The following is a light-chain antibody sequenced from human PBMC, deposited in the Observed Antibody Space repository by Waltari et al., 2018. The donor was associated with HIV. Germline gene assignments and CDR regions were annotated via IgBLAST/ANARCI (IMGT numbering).Light chain of an antibody. Sequence: VSAAPGQKVTISCSGSSSNIGNNFVSWYQQLPGTAPKLLIYDNNKRPSGIPDRFSGSKSGTSATLGITGLQTGDEADYYCGTWDSSLSAGLFGGGTKLTVL. V-gene: IGLV1-51*01. J-gene: IGLJ3*02. CDR3: GTWDSSLSAGL. CDR2: DNN. CDR1: SSNIGNNF.